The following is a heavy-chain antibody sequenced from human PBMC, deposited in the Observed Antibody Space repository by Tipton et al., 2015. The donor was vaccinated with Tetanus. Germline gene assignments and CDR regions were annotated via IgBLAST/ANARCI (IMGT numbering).Heavy chain of an antibody. J-gene: IGHJ4*02. D-gene: IGHD3-3*01. CDR2: ISHNGST. CDR1: GGSMSNNY. V-gene: IGHV4-59*01. Sequence: TLSLTCTVSGGSMSNNYWSWIRQPPGKGLEWIGEISHNGSTNYNPSLKSRVTISVDKSKNQFSLRLTSVTAADTAVYYCARANNDFPKKGPFDSWGQGSLVIVSS. CDR3: ARANNDFPKKGPFDS.